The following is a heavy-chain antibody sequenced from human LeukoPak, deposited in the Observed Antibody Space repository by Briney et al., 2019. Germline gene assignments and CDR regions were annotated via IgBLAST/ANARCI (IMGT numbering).Heavy chain of an antibody. V-gene: IGHV1-2*02. CDR3: ARDSVYSYGPITWFDP. J-gene: IGHJ5*02. Sequence: ASVKVSCKASGYTFTGYYMHWVRQAPGQGLEWMGWINPNSGGTNYAQKFQGRVTMTRDTSISTAYMELSRLRSDDTAVYYCARDSVYSYGPITWFDPWGQGTLVTVSS. CDR1: GYTFTGYY. D-gene: IGHD5-18*01. CDR2: INPNSGGT.